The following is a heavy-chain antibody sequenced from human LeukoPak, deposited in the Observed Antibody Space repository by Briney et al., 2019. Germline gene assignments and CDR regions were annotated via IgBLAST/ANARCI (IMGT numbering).Heavy chain of an antibody. CDR3: ARGGYCSSTSCYPSWFDP. CDR1: GFTFSSYS. CDR2: ISSSSSTI. Sequence: GGSLRLSCAASGFTFSSYSMNWVRQAPGKRLEWVSYISSSSSTIYYADSVKGRFTISRDNAKNSLYLQMNSLRAEDTAVYYCARGGYCSSTSCYPSWFDPWGQGTLVTVSS. V-gene: IGHV3-48*01. D-gene: IGHD2-2*01. J-gene: IGHJ5*02.